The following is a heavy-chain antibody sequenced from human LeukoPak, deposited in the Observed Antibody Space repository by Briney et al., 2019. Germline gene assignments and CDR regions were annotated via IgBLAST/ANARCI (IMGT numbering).Heavy chain of an antibody. J-gene: IGHJ4*02. CDR2: ISSSGSTI. D-gene: IGHD3-22*01. CDR1: GFTFSDYY. CDR3: ARGTMIVVVTYDY. Sequence: GGSLRLSCAASGFTFSDYYMSWIRQAPGKGLEWVSYISSSGSTIYYANSVKGRFTISRDNAKNSLYLQMNSLRAEDTAVYYCARGTMIVVVTYDYWGQGTLVTVSS. V-gene: IGHV3-11*01.